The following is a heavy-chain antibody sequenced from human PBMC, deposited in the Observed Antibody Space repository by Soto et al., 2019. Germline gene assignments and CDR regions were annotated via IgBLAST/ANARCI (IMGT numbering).Heavy chain of an antibody. CDR3: ARYVDYYYYGMDV. V-gene: IGHV4-31*03. CDR2: IYYSGST. Sequence: PSETLSLTCTVSGGSISSGGYYWSWIRQHPGKGLEWIGYIYYSGSTYYNPSLKSRVTISVDTSKNQFSLKLSSVTAADTAVYYCARYVDYYYYGMDVWGQGTTVTVSS. CDR1: GGSISSGGYY. J-gene: IGHJ6*02. D-gene: IGHD2-15*01.